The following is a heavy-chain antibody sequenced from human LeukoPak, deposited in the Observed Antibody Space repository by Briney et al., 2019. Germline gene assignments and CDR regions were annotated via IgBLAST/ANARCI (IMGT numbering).Heavy chain of an antibody. V-gene: IGHV3-7*01. CDR2: IKRDGSEK. Sequence: GRSLRLSCAASGFTFSSYVMHWVRQTPGKGLEWVANIKRDGSEKYYVDSVKGRFTISRDNAKNSLYLQMNSLRTEDTAVYYCARGRGSWYGVYFDYWGQGTLVTVSS. CDR3: ARGRGSWYGVYFDY. J-gene: IGHJ4*02. CDR1: GFTFSSYV. D-gene: IGHD6-13*01.